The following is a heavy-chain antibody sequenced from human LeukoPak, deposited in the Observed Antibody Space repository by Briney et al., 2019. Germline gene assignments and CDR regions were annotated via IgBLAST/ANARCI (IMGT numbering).Heavy chain of an antibody. CDR2: ITTSDGNT. CDR3: ARSKAAADPYYHYYGMDV. CDR1: GFTFSSYT. J-gene: IGHJ6*02. D-gene: IGHD6-13*01. Sequence: GGSLRLSCAASGFTFSSYTMSWVRQAPGKGLEWVSTITTSDGNTYYADSVKGRFTVSRDSSKNTLYLQMNSLRAEDTAVYYCARSKAAADPYYHYYGMDVWGQGTTVTVSS. V-gene: IGHV3-23*01.